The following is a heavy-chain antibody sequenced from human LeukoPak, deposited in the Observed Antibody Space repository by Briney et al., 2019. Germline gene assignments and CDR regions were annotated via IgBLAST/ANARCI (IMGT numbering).Heavy chain of an antibody. Sequence: SETLSLTCTVSGGSISSSSYYWGWIRQPPGKGLEWIGSIYYSGSIYYNPSLKSRVTISVDTSKNQFSLKLSSVTAADTAVYYCARAHIVVVPAARGFDPWGQGTLVTVSS. CDR3: ARAHIVVVPAARGFDP. D-gene: IGHD2-2*01. J-gene: IGHJ5*02. CDR2: IYYSGSI. CDR1: GGSISSSSYY. V-gene: IGHV4-39*07.